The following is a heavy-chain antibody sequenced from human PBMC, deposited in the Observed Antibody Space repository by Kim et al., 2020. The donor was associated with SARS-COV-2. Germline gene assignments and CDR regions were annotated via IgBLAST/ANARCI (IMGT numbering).Heavy chain of an antibody. Sequence: SETLSLTCTVSGGSISSYYWSWIRQPPGKGLEWIGYIYYSGSTNYNPSLKSRVTISVDTSKNQFSLKLSSVTAADTAVYYCARDFGKYGMDVWGQGTTVTVSS. CDR3: ARDFGKYGMDV. CDR2: IYYSGST. V-gene: IGHV4-59*13. J-gene: IGHJ6*02. D-gene: IGHD3-16*01. CDR1: GGSISSYY.